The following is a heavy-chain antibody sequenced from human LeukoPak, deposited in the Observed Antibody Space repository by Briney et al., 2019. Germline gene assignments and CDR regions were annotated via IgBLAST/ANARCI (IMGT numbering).Heavy chain of an antibody. CDR1: RGSLSGYY. J-gene: IGHJ4*02. V-gene: IGHV4-34*01. CDR2: INHSGST. CDR3: ARESVSYSSSWYFDY. D-gene: IGHD6-13*01. Sequence: SETLSLTCVLYRGSLSGYYWSWIRQPPGNGLEWIGEINHSGSTNYNPSLKSRVTISVDTSKNQFSLKLSSVTAADTAVYYCARESVSYSSSWYFDYWGQGTLVTVSS.